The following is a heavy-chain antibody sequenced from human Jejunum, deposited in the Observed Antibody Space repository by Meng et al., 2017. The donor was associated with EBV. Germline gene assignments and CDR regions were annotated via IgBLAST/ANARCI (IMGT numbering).Heavy chain of an antibody. Sequence: QLVDAGVGLVKPGGSLRPSCAPSGFPLIDYSMTWVRQAPGKGLAWVSSISSTSDHIYYVDSVKGRFTISRDNAKNSLYLQMNSLRAEDTAVYYCAKCSTTCQKGSLDYWGQGTLVTVSS. CDR2: ISSTSDHI. V-gene: IGHV3-21*01. D-gene: IGHD2-2*01. J-gene: IGHJ4*02. CDR1: GFPLIDYS. CDR3: AKCSTTCQKGSLDY.